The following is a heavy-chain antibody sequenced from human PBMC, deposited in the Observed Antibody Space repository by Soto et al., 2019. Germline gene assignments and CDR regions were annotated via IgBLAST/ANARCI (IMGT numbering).Heavy chain of an antibody. CDR3: ARASGSGSYYQDY. J-gene: IGHJ4*02. CDR1: GGAISSDY. D-gene: IGHD3-10*01. Sequence: SETLPLTGTVAGGAISSDYCSWIRQPPGKGLEXSGYXXXSXSXXXNXXXXSRVTISVDTSKNQFSLKLSSVTAADTAVYYCARASGSGSYYQDYWGQGTLVTVSS. CDR2: XXXSXSX. V-gene: IGHV4-59*01.